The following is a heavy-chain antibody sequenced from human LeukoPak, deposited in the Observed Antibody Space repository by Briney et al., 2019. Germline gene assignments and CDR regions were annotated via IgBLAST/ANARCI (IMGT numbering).Heavy chain of an antibody. J-gene: IGHJ4*02. CDR1: GFTFSSYA. Sequence: GGSLRLSCAASGFTFSSYAMSWVRQAPGKGLEWVSAISGSGGSTYYADSVKGRFTISRDSSKNTLYLQMNSLRAEDTAVYYCAKEGDYVWGSYRPRADFDYWGQGTLVTVSS. CDR2: ISGSGGST. D-gene: IGHD3-16*02. V-gene: IGHV3-23*01. CDR3: AKEGDYVWGSYRPRADFDY.